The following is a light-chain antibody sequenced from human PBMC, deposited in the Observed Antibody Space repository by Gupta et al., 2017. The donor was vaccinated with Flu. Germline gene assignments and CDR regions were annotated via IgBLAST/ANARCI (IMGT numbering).Light chain of an antibody. V-gene: IGLV2-11*01. CDR3: CSYAGGYSWV. CDR2: DVI. J-gene: IGLJ1*01. Sequence: QSALTQPPSVSGSPGQSVTISCTGTSSDVGGYNYVSWYQQPLGKAPKLMIYDVIKRPSGVPNRFSGSKSGNTASLTISGLQAEDEADYYCCSYAGGYSWVFGTGTKVTVL. CDR1: SSDVGGYNY.